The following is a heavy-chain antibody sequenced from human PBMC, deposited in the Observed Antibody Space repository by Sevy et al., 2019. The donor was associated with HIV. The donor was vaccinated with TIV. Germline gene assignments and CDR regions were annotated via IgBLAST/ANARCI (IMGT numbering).Heavy chain of an antibody. Sequence: ASVKVSCKASGYSFTSYEIHWVRQAPGQGLEWMGIINPSGGSTSYAQKFQDRVTMTRDTSTTTVYMEVSSLRSEDTAVYFCARLRACGGDCYYYDFWGQGTLVTVSS. CDR3: ARLRACGGDCYYYDF. CDR1: GYSFTSYE. J-gene: IGHJ4*02. V-gene: IGHV1-46*01. D-gene: IGHD2-21*02. CDR2: INPSGGST.